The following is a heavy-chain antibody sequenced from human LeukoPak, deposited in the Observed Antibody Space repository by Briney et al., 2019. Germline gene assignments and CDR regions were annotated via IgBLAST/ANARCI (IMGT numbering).Heavy chain of an antibody. CDR1: GFTFTNAW. J-gene: IGHJ5*02. Sequence: GGSLRLSCAGSGFTFTNAWMSWVHQAPGKGLEWVGRIKSKTDGGTTDYVAPVKGRFTISRDDSKNTVYLQMNSLKTEDTAVYYCTTGPYYDILTGTNWFDPWGQGTLVTVSS. V-gene: IGHV3-15*01. CDR3: TTGPYYDILTGTNWFDP. CDR2: IKSKTDGGTT. D-gene: IGHD3-9*01.